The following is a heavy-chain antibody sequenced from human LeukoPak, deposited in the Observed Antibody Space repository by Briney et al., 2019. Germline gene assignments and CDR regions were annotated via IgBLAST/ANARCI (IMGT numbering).Heavy chain of an antibody. D-gene: IGHD2-15*01. Sequence: PGGSLRLSCAASGFTVSSNYMSWVRQAPGKRLEWVSILYSAGSTYYADSVKGRFTISRDNSRNTLYLQMNSLRVDDTAVYYCASGGTGARKFYSDPFHYWGQGTLVTVSS. CDR2: LYSAGST. CDR3: ASGGTGARKFYSDPFHY. J-gene: IGHJ4*02. CDR1: GFTVSSNY. V-gene: IGHV3-53*01.